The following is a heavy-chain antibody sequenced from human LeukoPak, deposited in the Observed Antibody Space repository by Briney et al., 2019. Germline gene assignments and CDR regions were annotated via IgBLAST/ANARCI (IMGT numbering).Heavy chain of an antibody. CDR2: IFPGDSDT. J-gene: IGHJ4*02. Sequence: GESLKISCKGSGYTFTNYWIAWVRQMPGKGLEWMGNIFPGDSDTRYSPSFQGQVTISADKSISTAYLQWSSLKASDTAMYYCARQGWQQLVLYYFDYWGQGILVTVSS. CDR3: ARQGWQQLVLYYFDY. V-gene: IGHV5-51*01. CDR1: GYTFTNYW. D-gene: IGHD6-13*01.